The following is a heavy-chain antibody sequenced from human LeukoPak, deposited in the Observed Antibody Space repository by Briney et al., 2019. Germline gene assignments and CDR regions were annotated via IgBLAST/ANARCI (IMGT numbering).Heavy chain of an antibody. D-gene: IGHD1-26*01. Sequence: GGSLRLSCAASGFTFSSYWMSWVRQAPGKGLEWAANIKQDGSEKYYVDSVKGRFTISRDNAKNSLYLQMNSLRAEDTAVYYCARRRYSGSSQHFDYWGQGTLVTVSS. CDR2: IKQDGSEK. CDR3: ARRRYSGSSQHFDY. V-gene: IGHV3-7*01. CDR1: GFTFSSYW. J-gene: IGHJ4*02.